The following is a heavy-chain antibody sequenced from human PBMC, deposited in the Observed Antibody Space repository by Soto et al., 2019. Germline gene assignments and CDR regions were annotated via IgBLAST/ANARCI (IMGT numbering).Heavy chain of an antibody. CDR1: GSSVSSYY. CDR3: ARGFPLYYDFWSGYSPDYYYYGMDV. Sequence: SETLSLTCTVSGSSVSSYYWSWIRQSPGKGLKWIGFICYSGSTNYNPSLKSRVTISVDTSKNQFSLKLSSVTAADTAVYYCARGFPLYYDFWSGYSPDYYYYGMDVWGQGTTVTVSS. J-gene: IGHJ6*02. D-gene: IGHD3-3*01. CDR2: ICYSGST. V-gene: IGHV4-59*02.